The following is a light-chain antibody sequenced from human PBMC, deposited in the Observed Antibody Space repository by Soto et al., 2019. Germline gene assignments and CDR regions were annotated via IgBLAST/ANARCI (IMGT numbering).Light chain of an antibody. CDR1: QSIGSW. CDR3: QQYHSYSRT. J-gene: IGKJ1*01. V-gene: IGKV1-5*03. Sequence: DIQMTQSPSTLSASVGDRVTITCRASQSIGSWLAWYQQKPGKAPKLLIYKASSLQTGVPSGFSGSGYGTEFTLTISSLQPDDLATYYCQQYHSYSRTFGQGTKVDI. CDR2: KAS.